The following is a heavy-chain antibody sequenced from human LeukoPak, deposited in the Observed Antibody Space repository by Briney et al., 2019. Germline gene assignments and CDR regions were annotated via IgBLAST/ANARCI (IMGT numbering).Heavy chain of an antibody. Sequence: PRGSLRLSCAASGFTFSSYAMSWVPQAPGKGVEWVSAISGSGGSTYYADSVKGRFTISRDNYKNTLYLQLNSLRAEDTAVYYCAKDPPLNYYDSSGYHDAFDIWGQGTMVTVSS. CDR2: ISGSGGST. CDR1: GFTFSSYA. V-gene: IGHV3-23*01. D-gene: IGHD3-22*01. J-gene: IGHJ3*02. CDR3: AKDPPLNYYDSSGYHDAFDI.